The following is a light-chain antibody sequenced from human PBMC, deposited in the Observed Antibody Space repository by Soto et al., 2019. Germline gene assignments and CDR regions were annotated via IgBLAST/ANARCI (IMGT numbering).Light chain of an antibody. CDR2: DVN. V-gene: IGLV2-11*01. CDR1: NSDVGGYDY. J-gene: IGLJ3*02. CDR3: CSSAGSYTFWV. Sequence: QSALTQPRSVSGSPGQSVTISCTGTNSDVGGYDYVSWYQHHPGKAPKLMIFDVNKRPSGVPDRCSGSKSGNTASLTISGLQAEDEADYYCCSSAGSYTFWVFGGGTKLTVL.